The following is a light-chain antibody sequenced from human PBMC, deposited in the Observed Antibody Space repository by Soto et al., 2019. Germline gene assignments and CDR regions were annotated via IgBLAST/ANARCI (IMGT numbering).Light chain of an antibody. CDR1: FSDIGAYDY. J-gene: IGLJ1*01. CDR2: EVS. Sequence: QSALTQPASVSGSPGQSITISCTGTFSDIGAYDYVSWYQQHPGKAPKLMIYEVSNRPSGVSSRFSGSKSGITASLTISGLQGEDEADYYCCSHTNSGTYFFGTGTKLTVL. V-gene: IGLV2-14*01. CDR3: CSHTNSGTYF.